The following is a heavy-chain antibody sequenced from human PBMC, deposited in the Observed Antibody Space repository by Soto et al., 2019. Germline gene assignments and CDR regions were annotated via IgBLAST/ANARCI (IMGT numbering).Heavy chain of an antibody. CDR1: GFIFSSYT. D-gene: IGHD2-15*01. CDR3: ARDRQPDGIWTFAL. V-gene: IGHV3-23*01. CDR2: IFAGSGGS. Sequence: GGSLRLSCSASGFIFSSYTMGWVRLTPGKGLEWVSSIFAGSGGSDYTDSVRGRFSISRDNLKNELYLQMAGLRVEDTAIYYCARDRQPDGIWTFALWGRGTPVTVSS. J-gene: IGHJ4*01.